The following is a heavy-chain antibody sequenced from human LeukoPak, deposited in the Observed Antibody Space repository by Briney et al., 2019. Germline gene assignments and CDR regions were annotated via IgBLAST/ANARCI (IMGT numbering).Heavy chain of an antibody. CDR3: AREGVQTTVDAFDI. CDR2: ISHDGSDK. J-gene: IGHJ3*02. V-gene: IGHV3-30*04. D-gene: IGHD4-17*01. Sequence: PGESLRLSCAASEFTLKIYPMHWVRQAPGKGLEWLSVISHDGSDKNNADSVKGRFIISRDNSKNTIYLQLNSLRPEDTAMYYCAREGVQTTVDAFDIWGLGTMVIVSS. CDR1: EFTLKIYP.